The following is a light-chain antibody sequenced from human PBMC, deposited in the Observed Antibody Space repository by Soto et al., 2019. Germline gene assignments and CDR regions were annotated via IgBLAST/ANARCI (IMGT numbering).Light chain of an antibody. CDR3: QQYCSSPVT. V-gene: IGKV3-20*01. J-gene: IGKJ1*01. Sequence: EIVLTQSPGTLSLSPGERATLSCRASQSVSSSYLAWYQQKPGQAPRLLIYGASSRATGIPDRFSGSGSGTDFTLTISRLEPEDVAVYYCQQYCSSPVTFGQGTKVEIK. CDR2: GAS. CDR1: QSVSSSY.